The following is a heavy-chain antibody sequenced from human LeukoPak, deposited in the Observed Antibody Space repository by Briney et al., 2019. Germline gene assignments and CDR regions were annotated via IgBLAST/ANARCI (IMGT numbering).Heavy chain of an antibody. V-gene: IGHV3-48*03. CDR2: ISGSGGSI. Sequence: GGSLRLSCAASGFTFISYDMNWVRQAPGKGLERVSYISGSGGSIYYTDSVKGRFTISRDNAKNSLYLQMNSLRAEDTAVYYCSRGRLFGDYWGQGALVTVSS. D-gene: IGHD2-21*02. J-gene: IGHJ4*02. CDR3: SRGRLFGDY. CDR1: GFTFISYD.